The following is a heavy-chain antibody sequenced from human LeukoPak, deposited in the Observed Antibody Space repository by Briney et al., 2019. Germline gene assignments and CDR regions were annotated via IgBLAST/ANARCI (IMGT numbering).Heavy chain of an antibody. CDR2: ITGGGDNT. J-gene: IGHJ4*02. D-gene: IGHD5-18*01. CDR3: AKRDTAMSEYYFDY. CDR1: GFTFSTDD. Sequence: GGSLRLSCAASGFTFSTDDMTWVRQAPVKGLEWVSTITGGGDNTYYADSVKGRFTISRDNSKNTVYLQMNSLRAEDTAVYYCAKRDTAMSEYYFDYWGQGTLVTVSS. V-gene: IGHV3-23*01.